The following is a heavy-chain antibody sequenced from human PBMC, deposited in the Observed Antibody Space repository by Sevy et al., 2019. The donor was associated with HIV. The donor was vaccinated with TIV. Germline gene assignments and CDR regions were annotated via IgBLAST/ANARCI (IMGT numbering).Heavy chain of an antibody. Sequence: GGSLRLSCSASGFTFTTYPMHWVRQAPGKGLEWVAVISYDGINTYYVDSVKGRFTISRDNSRNTLYLQVNSLRAEDTAIYYCARGSRSLWFGETFDYWGQGTLVTVSS. V-gene: IGHV3-30-3*01. CDR3: ARGSRSLWFGETFDY. J-gene: IGHJ4*02. D-gene: IGHD3-10*01. CDR1: GFTFTTYP. CDR2: ISYDGINT.